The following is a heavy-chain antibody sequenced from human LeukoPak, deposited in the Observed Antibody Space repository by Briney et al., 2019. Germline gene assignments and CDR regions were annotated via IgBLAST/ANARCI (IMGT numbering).Heavy chain of an antibody. CDR3: AKDNGVGATAGLDY. Sequence: QAGGSLRLSCAASGFTFDDYAMHWVRQAPGKGLEWVSLISWDGGSTYYADSVKGRFTISRDNSKNSLYLQMNSLRAEDTALYYCAKDNGVGATAGLDYWGQGTLVTASS. CDR2: ISWDGGST. D-gene: IGHD1-26*01. V-gene: IGHV3-43D*03. J-gene: IGHJ4*02. CDR1: GFTFDDYA.